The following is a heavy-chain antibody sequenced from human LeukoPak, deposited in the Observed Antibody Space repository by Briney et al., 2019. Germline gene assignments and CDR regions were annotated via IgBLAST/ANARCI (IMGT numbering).Heavy chain of an antibody. D-gene: IGHD4-17*01. Sequence: PGRSLRLSCAASGFTFSSYAMHWVRQAPGKGLEWVAVISYDGSNKYYADSVKGRFTISRDNSKNTLYLQMNSLRAEDTAVYYCAREQTTVTTSPAFDYWGQGTLVTVSS. CDR1: GFTFSSYA. CDR3: AREQTTVTTSPAFDY. CDR2: ISYDGSNK. V-gene: IGHV3-30-3*01. J-gene: IGHJ4*02.